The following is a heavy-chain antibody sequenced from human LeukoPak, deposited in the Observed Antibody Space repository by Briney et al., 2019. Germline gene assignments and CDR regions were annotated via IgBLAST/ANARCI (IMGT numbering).Heavy chain of an antibody. Sequence: GGSLRLSCAASGFTFSSYSMNWVRQAPGKGLEWVSSISSSSSYIYYADSVKGRFTISRDNAKNSLYLQMNSLRAEDTAVYYCARGPWYYYDSSGYYRAEYFQHWGQGTLVTVSS. CDR3: ARGPWYYYDSSGYYRAEYFQH. CDR1: GFTFSSYS. CDR2: ISSSSSYI. D-gene: IGHD3-22*01. V-gene: IGHV3-21*01. J-gene: IGHJ1*01.